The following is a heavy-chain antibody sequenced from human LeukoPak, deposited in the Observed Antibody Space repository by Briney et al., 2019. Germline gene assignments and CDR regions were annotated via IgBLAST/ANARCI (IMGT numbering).Heavy chain of an antibody. Sequence: GGSLRLSCAASGFTFSSYAMHWVRQAPGKGLEWVSAISGSGGSTYYADSVKGRFTISRDNSKNTLYLQMNSLRAEDTAVYYCATYSSGWYETIKVWGQGTMVTVSS. V-gene: IGHV3-23*01. D-gene: IGHD6-19*01. CDR2: ISGSGGST. J-gene: IGHJ3*01. CDR1: GFTFSSYA. CDR3: ATYSSGWYETIKV.